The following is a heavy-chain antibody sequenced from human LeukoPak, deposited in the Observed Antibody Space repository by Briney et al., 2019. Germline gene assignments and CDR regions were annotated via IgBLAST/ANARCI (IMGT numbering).Heavy chain of an antibody. CDR3: ARVASQGDYGQHFDY. Sequence: SVKVSCKASGGTFSSYAISCVRHAPGQGLEWRGGIIPIFGTANYAQKFQGRDTITADESTSTAYMQLRSLRSEDTAAYYCARVASQGDYGQHFDYWGHRTLVTVSS. CDR1: GGTFSSYA. J-gene: IGHJ4*01. CDR2: IIPIFGTA. V-gene: IGHV1-69*01. D-gene: IGHD4/OR15-4a*01.